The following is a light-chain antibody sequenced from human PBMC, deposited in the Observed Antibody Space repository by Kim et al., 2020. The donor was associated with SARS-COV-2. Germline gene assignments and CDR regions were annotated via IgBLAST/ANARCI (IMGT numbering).Light chain of an antibody. CDR3: QQSHTTPLT. CDR1: QSIASY. CDR2: GAS. J-gene: IGKJ4*01. Sequence: DIQMTQSPSSLSASVGDRVTITCRPSQSIASYLNWYQQKPGKAPNLLIYGASTLQSGVPSRFSGSGSGSDFTLTISNLQPEDFATYYCQQSHTTPLTFGGGTKVDIK. V-gene: IGKV1-39*01.